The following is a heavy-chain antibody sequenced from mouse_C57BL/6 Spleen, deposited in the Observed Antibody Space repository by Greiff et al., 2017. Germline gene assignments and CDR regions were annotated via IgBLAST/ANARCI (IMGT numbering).Heavy chain of an antibody. J-gene: IGHJ2*01. CDR3: ARATTVVVGDY. Sequence: QVQLKESGPELVKPGASVKISCKASGYAFSSSWMNWVKQRPGQGLEWIGRIYPGDGDTNYNGKFKGKATLTADKSSSTAYMQLSSLTSEDSAVYVCARATTVVVGDYWGQGTTLTVSS. V-gene: IGHV1-82*01. CDR2: IYPGDGDT. CDR1: GYAFSSSW. D-gene: IGHD1-1*01.